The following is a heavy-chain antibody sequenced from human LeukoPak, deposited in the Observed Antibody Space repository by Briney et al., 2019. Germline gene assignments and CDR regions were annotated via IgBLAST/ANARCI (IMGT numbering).Heavy chain of an antibody. J-gene: IGHJ5*02. CDR1: GYTFTSYA. V-gene: IGHV1-3*01. D-gene: IGHD3-16*01. Sequence: ASVKVSCKASGYTFTSYAMHWVRQAPGQRLEWMGWINAGNGNTKYSQKLQGRVTMTTDTSTSTAYMELRSLRSDDTAVYYCAREGDRNWFDPWGQGTLVTVSS. CDR2: INAGNGNT. CDR3: AREGDRNWFDP.